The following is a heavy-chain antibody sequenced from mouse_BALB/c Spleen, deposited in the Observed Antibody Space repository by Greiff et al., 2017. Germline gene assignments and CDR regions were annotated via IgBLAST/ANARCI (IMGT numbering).Heavy chain of an antibody. CDR2: ISDGGSYT. Sequence: EVQGVESGGGLVKPGGSLKLSCAASGFTFSDYYMYWVRQTPEKRLEWVATISDGGSYTYYPDSVKGRFTISRDNAKNNLYLQMSSLKSEDTAMYYCARENGLYAMDYWGQGTSVTVSS. V-gene: IGHV5-4*02. D-gene: IGHD1-1*02. CDR3: ARENGLYAMDY. CDR1: GFTFSDYY. J-gene: IGHJ4*01.